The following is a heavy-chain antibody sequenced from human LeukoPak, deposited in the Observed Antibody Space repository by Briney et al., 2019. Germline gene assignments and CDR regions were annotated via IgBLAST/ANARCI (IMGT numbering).Heavy chain of an antibody. Sequence: SETLSLTCTVWGGSISSYYWRWIRQPTGKGLEGIGHIYSSGSTNYNPSHKSRVTMSVDTSKKQFSLKLSSVAAADTAVYYCARVWKAGTARYYYYYMDVWGKGTTVTVSS. V-gene: IGHV4-4*07. J-gene: IGHJ6*03. CDR1: GGSISSYY. CDR2: IYSSGST. CDR3: ARVWKAGTARYYYYYMDV. D-gene: IGHD1-7*01.